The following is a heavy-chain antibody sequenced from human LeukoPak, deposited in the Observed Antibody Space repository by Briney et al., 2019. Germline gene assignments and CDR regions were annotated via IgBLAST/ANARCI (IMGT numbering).Heavy chain of an antibody. V-gene: IGHV1-18*04. D-gene: IGHD3-22*01. CDR1: GYTFTSYY. CDR2: ISAYNGNT. J-gene: IGHJ4*02. Sequence: ASVKVSCKASGYTFTSYYMHWVRQAPGQGLEWMGWISAYNGNTNYAQKLQGRVTMTTDTSTSTAYMELRSLRSDDTAVYYCARVADSSGYLDYWGQGTLVTVSS. CDR3: ARVADSSGYLDY.